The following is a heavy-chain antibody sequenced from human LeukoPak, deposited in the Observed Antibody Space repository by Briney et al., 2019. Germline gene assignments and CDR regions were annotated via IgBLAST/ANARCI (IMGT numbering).Heavy chain of an antibody. D-gene: IGHD6-13*01. CDR2: IIPIFGTA. Sequence: SVKVSCKASGGTFSSYAISWVRQAPGQGLEWMGGIIPIFGTANYAQKFQGRVTITTDESTSTAYMELSSLRSEDTAVYYCARAAAGTDQDFDYWGQGTLVTVSS. CDR1: GGTFSSYA. CDR3: ARAAAGTDQDFDY. V-gene: IGHV1-69*05. J-gene: IGHJ4*02.